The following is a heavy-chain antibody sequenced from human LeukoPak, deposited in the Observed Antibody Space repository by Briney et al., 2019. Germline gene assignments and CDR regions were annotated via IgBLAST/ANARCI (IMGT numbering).Heavy chain of an antibody. Sequence: PGGSLRLSCAASGFTFSSYAMSWVRQAPGKGLEWVSAISGSGGSTYYADSVKGRFTISRDNAKNSLYLQMNSLRAEDTAVYYCAREVPAYYYDSSGYRGFIGFDYWGQGTLVTVSS. CDR3: AREVPAYYYDSSGYRGFIGFDY. V-gene: IGHV3-23*01. J-gene: IGHJ4*02. D-gene: IGHD3-22*01. CDR1: GFTFSSYA. CDR2: ISGSGGST.